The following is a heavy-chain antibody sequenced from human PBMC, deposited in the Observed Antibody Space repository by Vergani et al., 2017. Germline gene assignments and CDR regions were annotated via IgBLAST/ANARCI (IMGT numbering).Heavy chain of an antibody. J-gene: IGHJ6*02. Sequence: VQLVESGGGLVKPGGSLRLSCAASGFTFSSYAMHWVRQAPGKGLEYVSAISSNGGSTYYADSVKGRFTISRDNSKNTLYLQMNSLRAEDTAVYYCARGSPQSTYGMDVWGQGTTVTVSS. V-gene: IGHV3-64*04. CDR2: ISSNGGST. CDR1: GFTFSSYA. CDR3: ARGSPQSTYGMDV.